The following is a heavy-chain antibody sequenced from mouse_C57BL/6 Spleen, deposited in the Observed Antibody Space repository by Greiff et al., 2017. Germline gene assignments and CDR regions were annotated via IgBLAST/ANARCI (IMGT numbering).Heavy chain of an antibody. D-gene: IGHD2-2*01. CDR1: GFSLSTSGMG. J-gene: IGHJ2*01. Sequence: QVTLKESGPGILQSSPTLSLSCSFSGFSLSTSGMGVSWIRQPSGNGLEWLVHTYWDDDKRYNPFLKSPPSISKDTSRNQVCLKIADVDTADTATCYCALSTMVRDFDYWGTGTTLTVSS. CDR2: TYWDDDK. CDR3: ALSTMVRDFDY. V-gene: IGHV8-12*01.